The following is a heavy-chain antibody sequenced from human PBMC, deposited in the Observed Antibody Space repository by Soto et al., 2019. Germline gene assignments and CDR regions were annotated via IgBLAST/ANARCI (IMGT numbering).Heavy chain of an antibody. V-gene: IGHV6-1*01. D-gene: IGHD6-6*01. CDR3: AREEYSSSLWGGYYYGMDV. CDR2: TCYRSKWYN. J-gene: IGHJ6*02. CDR1: GDSVSSNSAA. Sequence: SQTLSLTCAISGDSVSSNSAAWNWIRQSPSRGLEWLGRTCYRSKWYNDYAVSVKSRITINPDTSKNQFSLQLNSVTPEDTAVYYCAREEYSSSLWGGYYYGMDVWGQGTTVTVSS.